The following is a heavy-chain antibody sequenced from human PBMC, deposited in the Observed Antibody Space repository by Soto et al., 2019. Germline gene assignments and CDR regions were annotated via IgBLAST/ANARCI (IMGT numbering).Heavy chain of an antibody. CDR3: ARDHPPLGGYYDSSGYYDY. V-gene: IGHV4-31*03. D-gene: IGHD3-22*01. CDR1: GGSISSGCYF. CDR2: IYYSGST. Sequence: SETLFLPSTVSGGSISSGCYFWCWIRQHPGKGLEWIGYIYYSGSTYYNPSLKSRVTISVDTSKNQFSLKLSSVTAADTAVYYCARDHPPLGGYYDSSGYYDYWGQGTLVTVSS. J-gene: IGHJ4*02.